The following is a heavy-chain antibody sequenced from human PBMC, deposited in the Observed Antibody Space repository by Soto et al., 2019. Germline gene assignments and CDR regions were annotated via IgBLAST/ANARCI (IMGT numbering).Heavy chain of an antibody. V-gene: IGHV3-30-3*01. CDR3: ARDKRDLRFLEWSYYFDY. CDR1: GFTFSSSA. J-gene: IGHJ4*02. D-gene: IGHD3-3*01. Sequence: QVQLVESGGGVVQPGSSLRLSCAASGFTFSSSAMHWVRQAPGKGLEWVAVISYDGSNKYYADSVKGRFTISRDNSKNTLYMQMNSLRAEDTAVYYCARDKRDLRFLEWSYYFDYWGQGTMVTVSS. CDR2: ISYDGSNK.